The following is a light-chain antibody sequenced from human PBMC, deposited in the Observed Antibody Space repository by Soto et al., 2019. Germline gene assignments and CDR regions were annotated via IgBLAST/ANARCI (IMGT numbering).Light chain of an antibody. CDR1: QSVLYSSNNKNY. Sequence: IVMTQSPDSLAVSLGERATINCKSSQSVLYSSNNKNYLAWYQKKPGQPPKVLSYWASTRESGVPDRFSGSGSGTDFTLPISSLQAEDVAVYYCQQYYSTAWTFGQGTKVEIK. CDR3: QQYYSTAWT. J-gene: IGKJ1*01. CDR2: WAS. V-gene: IGKV4-1*01.